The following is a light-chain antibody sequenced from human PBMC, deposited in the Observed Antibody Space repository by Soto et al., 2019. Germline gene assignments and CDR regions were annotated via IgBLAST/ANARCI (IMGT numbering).Light chain of an antibody. J-gene: IGLJ3*02. Sequence: QSVLTQPPSVSGAPGQRVTISCTGSSSNIGAGYDVHWYQQLPGTAPKLLIYGNSNRPSGVPDRFSGSKSGTSASLAITGLQGENEVDNSGHSYDSSLRGAGGFGGGPKVPVL. CDR3: HSYDSSLRGAGG. V-gene: IGLV1-40*01. CDR1: SSNIGAGYD. CDR2: GNS.